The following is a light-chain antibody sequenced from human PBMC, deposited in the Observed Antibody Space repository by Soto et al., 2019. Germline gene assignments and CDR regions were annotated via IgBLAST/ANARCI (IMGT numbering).Light chain of an antibody. V-gene: IGKV3-20*01. J-gene: IGKJ1*01. CDR1: QSVRSSY. CDR2: GAF. CDR3: QHYGTSPAWT. Sequence: EIVLTQSPGTLSLSPGERATLSCRASQSVRSSYLAWYQQKPGQAPRLLIYGAFSRASGIPDRFSGRGSGTDFTLTINRLEPEDFAVYYCQHYGTSPAWTFGQGTKVDIK.